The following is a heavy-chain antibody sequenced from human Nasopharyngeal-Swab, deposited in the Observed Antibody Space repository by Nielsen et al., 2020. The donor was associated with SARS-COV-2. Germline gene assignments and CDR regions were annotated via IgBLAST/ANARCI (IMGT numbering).Heavy chain of an antibody. CDR1: GGSISSYY. J-gene: IGHJ6*02. CDR3: ARDLKGEQWLVKGGYYGMDV. D-gene: IGHD6-19*01. Sequence: CTVSGGSISSYYWSWIRQPPGKGLEWIGYIYYSGSTNYNPSLKSRATISVDTSKNQFSLKLSSVTAADTAVYYCARDLKGEQWLVKGGYYGMDVWGQGTTVTVSS. CDR2: IYYSGST. V-gene: IGHV4-59*13.